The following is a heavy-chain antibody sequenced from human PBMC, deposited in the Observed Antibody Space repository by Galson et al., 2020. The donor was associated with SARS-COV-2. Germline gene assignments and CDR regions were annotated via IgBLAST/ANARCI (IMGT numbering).Heavy chain of an antibody. Sequence: ASVKVSCKASGYTFFSFGVSWVRQAPGQGLEWMGWITPYNGEKKYAQKFQGRVTMTTDTSTNTAYLELRSLRYDDTAVYYCARASLDHWGQGTLVSVSS. V-gene: IGHV1-18*01. CDR3: ARASLDH. CDR2: ITPYNGEK. CDR1: GYTFFSFG. J-gene: IGHJ4*02.